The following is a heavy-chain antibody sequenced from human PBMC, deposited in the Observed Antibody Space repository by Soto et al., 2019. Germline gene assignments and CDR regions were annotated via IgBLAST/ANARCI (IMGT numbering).Heavy chain of an antibody. Sequence: QVQLVQSGAEVKKPGSSVKVSCKASGGTFSSYTISWVRQAPGQGLEWMGRIIPNLGIANYAQKFQGRVTITADKSTSTAYMELSSLRSEDTAVYYCAISHQGCSGGSCYSPTFDYWGQGTLVTVSS. CDR1: GGTFSSYT. J-gene: IGHJ4*02. CDR3: AISHQGCSGGSCYSPTFDY. D-gene: IGHD2-15*01. CDR2: IIPNLGIA. V-gene: IGHV1-69*02.